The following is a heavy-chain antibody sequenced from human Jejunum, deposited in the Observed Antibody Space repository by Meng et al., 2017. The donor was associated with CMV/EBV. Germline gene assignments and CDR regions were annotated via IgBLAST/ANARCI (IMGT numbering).Heavy chain of an antibody. V-gene: IGHV4-59*01. Sequence: PQSPEKKLGWVGAISHSGGIDYHPSLKGRLTISLDTSKNQVSLQLTSVTAADTAVYYCATSKGYCSSPACYPAFDFWGQGTRVTVSS. J-gene: IGHJ4*02. CDR3: ATSKGYCSSPACYPAFDF. D-gene: IGHD2-2*01. CDR2: ISHSGGI.